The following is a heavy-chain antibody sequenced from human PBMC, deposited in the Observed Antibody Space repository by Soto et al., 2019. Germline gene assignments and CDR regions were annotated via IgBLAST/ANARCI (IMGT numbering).Heavy chain of an antibody. CDR1: GYNLNRHW. Sequence: PGESRKIFLKGPGYNLNRHWIAWVRQNPRKGLGWVGIVYPGDSEPRYSPSFQGRVTMSADQSIDTAYPQYDSPKAPDTAMYYCAKSDGLEIWGQGTMVTVSS. CDR3: AKSDGLEI. J-gene: IGHJ3*02. V-gene: IGHV5-51*01. CDR2: VYPGDSEP. D-gene: IGHD4-17*01.